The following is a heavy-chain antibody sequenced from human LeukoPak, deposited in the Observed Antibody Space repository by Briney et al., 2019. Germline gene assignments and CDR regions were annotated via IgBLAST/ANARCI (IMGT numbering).Heavy chain of an antibody. CDR3: AKGLVRGVLPYYFDY. V-gene: IGHV3-23*01. CDR2: ISGSGGST. J-gene: IGHJ4*02. D-gene: IGHD3-10*01. CDR1: GFTFSSYA. Sequence: GGSLRLSCAASGFTFSSYAMSWVSQAQGKGLEWVSVISGSGGSTYYADSVKGRFTISRDNSKNTLYLQMNSLRAEDTAVYYCAKGLVRGVLPYYFDYWGQGTLVTVSS.